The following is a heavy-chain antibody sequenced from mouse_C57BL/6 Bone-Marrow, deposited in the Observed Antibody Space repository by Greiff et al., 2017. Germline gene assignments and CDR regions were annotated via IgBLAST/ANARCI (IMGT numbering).Heavy chain of an antibody. CDR2: IDPANGST. CDR3: ADGYWADY. V-gene: IGHV14-3*01. Sequence: VQLQQSVAELVRPGASVKLSCTASGFNIKNTYMHWVKQRPEQGLEWIGRIDPANGSTKYAPKFQGKATMTADTSSITAYMQLSSLTSEDTAVYSCADGYWADYWGQGTALTVSS. CDR1: GFNIKNTY. J-gene: IGHJ2*01. D-gene: IGHD2-3*01.